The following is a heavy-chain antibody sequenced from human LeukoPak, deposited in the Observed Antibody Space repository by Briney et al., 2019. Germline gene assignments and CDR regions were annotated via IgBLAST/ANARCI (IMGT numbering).Heavy chain of an antibody. CDR3: ASRKLGNDY. D-gene: IGHD7-27*01. CDR1: GGSLTDDY. Sequence: SETLSLTCTVSGGSLTDDYWSWIRQSPGKGLEWIGYIYYTGPSYNPSLKSRVTISADPSKNQFSLKLISVTAADTAVYYCASRKLGNDYWGQGTLVTVSS. V-gene: IGHV4-59*01. J-gene: IGHJ4*02. CDR2: IYYTGP.